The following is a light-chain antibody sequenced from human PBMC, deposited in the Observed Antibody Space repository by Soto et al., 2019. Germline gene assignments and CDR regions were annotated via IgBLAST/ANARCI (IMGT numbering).Light chain of an antibody. Sequence: QSAVTQPASVSGSPGQSITISCTGTSSDVGAYNFVPWYQQHPGKVPKLMIFDVSSRPSGVSDRFSGSKSGNTASLTISGLQAEDEGDYYCSSYTSSSTHVFGSGTKLTVL. V-gene: IGLV2-14*03. CDR1: SSDVGAYNF. J-gene: IGLJ1*01. CDR3: SSYTSSSTHV. CDR2: DVS.